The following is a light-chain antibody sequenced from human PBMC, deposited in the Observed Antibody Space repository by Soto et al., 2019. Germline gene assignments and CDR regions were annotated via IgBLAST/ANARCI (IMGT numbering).Light chain of an antibody. CDR2: AAA. V-gene: IGKV1-39*01. J-gene: IGKJ1*01. CDR1: QSISSY. Sequence: DVQMTQSPSSLSASVGDRVTITCRASQSISSYLNRYQQKPGKAAKLLIYAAASLQSGVPSRFSGSGSGTDFTLTISSLQPEGFATYYCQQSYSTPWTFGQGTKVELK. CDR3: QQSYSTPWT.